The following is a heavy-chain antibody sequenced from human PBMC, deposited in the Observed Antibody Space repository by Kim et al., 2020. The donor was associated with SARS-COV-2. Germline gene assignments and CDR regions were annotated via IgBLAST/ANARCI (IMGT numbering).Heavy chain of an antibody. D-gene: IGHD3-22*01. CDR3: ARSGFPPGASSGGTMIVVVSKSLDY. J-gene: IGHJ4*02. Sequence: ASVKVSCKASGYTFTGYYMHWVRQAPGQGLEWMGRINPNSGGTNYAQKFQGRVTMTRDTSISTAYMELSRLRSDDTAVYYCARSGFPPGASSGGTMIVVVSKSLDYWGQGTLVTVSS. V-gene: IGHV1-2*06. CDR1: GYTFTGYY. CDR2: INPNSGGT.